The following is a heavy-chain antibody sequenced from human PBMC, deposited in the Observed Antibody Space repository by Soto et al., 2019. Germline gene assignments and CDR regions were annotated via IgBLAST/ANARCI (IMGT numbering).Heavy chain of an antibody. CDR3: LRQLLSPRCFDH. J-gene: IGHJ5*02. CDR2: INPHSGGT. D-gene: IGHD1-1*01. CDR1: GYTFADNY. V-gene: IGHV1-2*02. Sequence: ASVKVSCKASGYTFADNYLHWVRQAPGQGLEWMGWINPHSGGTNYAQKFQGRVTMTRDTSISTAYMELSSLRSDDTAVYYCLRQLLSPRCFDHWGQGTLVTVSS.